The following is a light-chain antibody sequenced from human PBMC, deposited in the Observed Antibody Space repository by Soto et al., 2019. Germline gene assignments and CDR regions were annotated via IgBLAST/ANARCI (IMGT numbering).Light chain of an antibody. Sequence: QSVLTQPGSVSGSPGQSITISCTGTSSDVGDYNYVSWYQQHPGKAPKLMLYDVSKRPSGISNRFSGSKSGNTASLTISGLPAEDADDYYCSSDTSSSTLFGTGTKVTVL. CDR3: SSDTSSSTL. J-gene: IGLJ1*01. V-gene: IGLV2-14*01. CDR1: SSDVGDYNY. CDR2: DVS.